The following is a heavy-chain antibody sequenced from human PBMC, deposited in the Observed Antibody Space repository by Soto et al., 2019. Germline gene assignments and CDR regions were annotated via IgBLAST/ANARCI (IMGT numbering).Heavy chain of an antibody. J-gene: IGHJ4*02. V-gene: IGHV1-69*08. Sequence: QVQLVQSGAEVKKPGSSVKVSCKASGGTFSSYTISWVRQAPGQGLEWMGRIIHILGIANYAQKFQGRVTITADKSTSTACMELSSLRSEDTAVYYCARDFGGYCSSTSCQIVDYWGQGTLVTVSS. CDR2: IIHILGIA. CDR1: GGTFSSYT. D-gene: IGHD2-2*01. CDR3: ARDFGGYCSSTSCQIVDY.